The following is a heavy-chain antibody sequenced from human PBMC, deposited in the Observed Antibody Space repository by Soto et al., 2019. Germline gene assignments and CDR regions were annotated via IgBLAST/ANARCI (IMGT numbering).Heavy chain of an antibody. CDR1: GFTFSGYW. J-gene: IGHJ4*02. Sequence: EVQLVESGGGLAQPGGSLRLSCVASGFTFSGYWMSWVRQTPGKGLEWVTNTKLDGSETYYLDSVTGRFTISRDNVRNSLYLQMSSLRGDDTAVYYCARDDGYRSIDYWGQGALVTVSP. D-gene: IGHD5-18*01. CDR3: ARDDGYRSIDY. V-gene: IGHV3-7*03. CDR2: TKLDGSET.